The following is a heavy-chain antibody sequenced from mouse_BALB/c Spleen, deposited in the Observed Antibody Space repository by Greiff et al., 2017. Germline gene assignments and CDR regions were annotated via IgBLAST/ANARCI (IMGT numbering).Heavy chain of an antibody. CDR3: TRDYDYGYYAMDY. CDR1: GFAFSSYT. J-gene: IGHJ4*01. CDR2: ISSGGSYT. V-gene: IGHV5-6-4*01. Sequence: EVQRVESGGGLVKPGGSLKLSCAASGFAFSSYTMSWVRQTPEKRLEWVATISSGGSYTYYPDSVKGRFTISRDNAKNTLYLQMSSLKSEDTAMYYCTRDYDYGYYAMDYWGQGTSVTVSS. D-gene: IGHD1-2*01.